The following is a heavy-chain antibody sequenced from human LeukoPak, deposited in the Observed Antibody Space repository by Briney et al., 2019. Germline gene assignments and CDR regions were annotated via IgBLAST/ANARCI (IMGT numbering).Heavy chain of an antibody. V-gene: IGHV4-59*01. CDR1: GGSISSYY. Sequence: PSETLSLTCTVSGGSISSYYWSWIRQPPGKGLEWIGYIYYSGSTNYNPSLKSRVTISVDTSKNQFSLKLSSVTAADTAVYYCARGSNYDFWSDYYMGAFDIWGQGTMVTVSS. CDR3: ARGSNYDFWSDYYMGAFDI. CDR2: IYYSGST. J-gene: IGHJ3*02. D-gene: IGHD3-3*01.